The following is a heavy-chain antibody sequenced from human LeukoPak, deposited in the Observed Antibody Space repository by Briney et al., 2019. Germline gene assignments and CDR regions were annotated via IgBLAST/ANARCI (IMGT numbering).Heavy chain of an antibody. D-gene: IGHD2-15*01. V-gene: IGHV4-39*01. CDR3: ATPPIGYCSGGSCET. CDR2: IYYSRST. J-gene: IGHJ5*02. CDR1: GGSISSSSYY. Sequence: PSEPLSPPCTVSGGSISSSSYYWGWIRQPPGKGLEWIVSIYYSRSTYYNPSLKSRVTISVDTSKNQFSLKLSSVTAADTAVYYCATPPIGYCSGGSCETWGQGTLVTVSS.